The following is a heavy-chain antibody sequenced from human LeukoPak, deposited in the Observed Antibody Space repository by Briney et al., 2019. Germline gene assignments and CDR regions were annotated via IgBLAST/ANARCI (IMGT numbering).Heavy chain of an antibody. J-gene: IGHJ4*02. CDR2: ISGSGDYT. CDR1: GFTFSSHA. D-gene: IGHD3-22*01. Sequence: GGSLRLSCAASGFTFSSHAMSWVRQAPGKGLEWISGISGSGDYTYQADSVKGRFTISRENSKNTLYLQMNSLRAEDTAAYYCAKGGSGYYVFDYWGQGTLVTVSS. V-gene: IGHV3-23*01. CDR3: AKGGSGYYVFDY.